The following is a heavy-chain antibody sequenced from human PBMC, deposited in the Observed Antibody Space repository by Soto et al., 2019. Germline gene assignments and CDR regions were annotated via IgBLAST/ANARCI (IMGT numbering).Heavy chain of an antibody. V-gene: IGHV3-21*01. J-gene: IGHJ6*03. CDR2: ISGSSTYI. CDR1: GFTFSSYS. D-gene: IGHD6-13*01. Sequence: EVQLVESGGGLVKPGGSLRLSCGAAGFTFSSYSMNWVRQAPGKGLEWVSTISGSSTYIYYADSVKGRFTVSRDNAKNSLYLQMNSLRAEDTAVYYCARDLQQQLGSYFYYIDVWGTGTTVTVSS. CDR3: ARDLQQQLGSYFYYIDV.